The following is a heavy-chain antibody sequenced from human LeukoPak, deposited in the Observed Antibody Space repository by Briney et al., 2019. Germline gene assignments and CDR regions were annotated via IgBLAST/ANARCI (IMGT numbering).Heavy chain of an antibody. D-gene: IGHD4-23*01. J-gene: IGHJ5*02. V-gene: IGHV3-20*04. CDR1: GFTFDDYG. Sequence: PGGSLRLSCAASGFTFDDYGMSWVRQAPGKGLEWVSGINWNGGSTGYADSVKGRFTISRDNAKNSLYLQMNSPRAEDTALYYCARREGKRWYGTFDPWGQGTLVTVSS. CDR3: ARREGKRWYGTFDP. CDR2: INWNGGST.